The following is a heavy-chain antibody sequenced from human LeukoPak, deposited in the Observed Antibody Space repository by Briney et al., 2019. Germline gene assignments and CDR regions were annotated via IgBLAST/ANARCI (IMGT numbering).Heavy chain of an antibody. Sequence: GGSLRLSCAASGFTMRNHWMSWVRQAPGKGLEWVSVISGSGDNTYYADSVKGRLTISRDNSKNTLYLQMNSLRGEDTAVYYCAKHKENYGDSCLDDYWGQGTLVTVSS. CDR3: AKHKENYGDSCLDDY. CDR1: GFTMRNHW. J-gene: IGHJ4*02. CDR2: ISGSGDNT. D-gene: IGHD4-17*01. V-gene: IGHV3-23*01.